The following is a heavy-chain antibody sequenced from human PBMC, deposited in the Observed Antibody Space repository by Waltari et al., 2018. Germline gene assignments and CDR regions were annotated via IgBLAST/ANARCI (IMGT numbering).Heavy chain of an antibody. D-gene: IGHD5-12*01. V-gene: IGHV4-34*01. J-gene: IGHJ5*02. CDR3: ARAQHWSGYDWKNRGKNWFDP. CDR2: INQSGNT. Sequence: QVQLQQWGAGLLKPSETLSLTCAVYGGSFSGYYWSWIRPPPGKGLGWIGEINQSGNTNDNPSLKSRVTISVDTSKNQFSLKLSSVTAADTAVYYCARAQHWSGYDWKNRGKNWFDPWGQGTLVTVSS. CDR1: GGSFSGYY.